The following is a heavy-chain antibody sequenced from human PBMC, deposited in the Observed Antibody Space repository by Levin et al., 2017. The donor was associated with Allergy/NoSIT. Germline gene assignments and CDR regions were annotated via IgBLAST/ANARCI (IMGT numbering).Heavy chain of an antibody. J-gene: IGHJ4*02. V-gene: IGHV4-34*01. CDR1: GGSFSGYY. D-gene: IGHD3-3*01. CDR2: INHSGST. CDR3: ARGRGRSRRGFLEWLPPLVY. Sequence: SCAVYGGSFSGYYWSWIRQPPGKGLEWIGEINHSGSTNYNPSLKSRVTISVDTSKNQFSLKLSSVTAADTAVYYCARGRGRSRRGFLEWLPPLVYWGQGTLVTVSS.